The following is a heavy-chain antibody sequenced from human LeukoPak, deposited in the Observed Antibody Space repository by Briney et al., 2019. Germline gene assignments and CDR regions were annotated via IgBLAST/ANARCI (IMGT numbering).Heavy chain of an antibody. D-gene: IGHD3-3*01. V-gene: IGHV1-2*06. CDR1: GYTFTVYY. J-gene: IGHJ4*02. CDR2: INPNSGDT. Sequence: GALVKVSCTASGYTFTVYYMHWVRQAPGQGLEWMGRINPNSGDTNYAQKFQGRVTMTRDTSISTAYMELSRLRSDDTAVYYCARFSITIFGVANFDYWGQGTLVTVSS. CDR3: ARFSITIFGVANFDY.